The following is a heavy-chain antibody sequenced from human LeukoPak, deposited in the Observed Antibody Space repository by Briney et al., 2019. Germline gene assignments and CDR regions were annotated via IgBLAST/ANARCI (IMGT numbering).Heavy chain of an antibody. Sequence: GGSLRLSCAASGFTFSSYAMSWVRQAPGKGLEWVSAISGSGGSTYYADSVKGRFTISRDNSRNTLYLQMNSLRAEDTAVYYCAKDLRMYYDYVWGSVALDYWGQGTLVTVSS. V-gene: IGHV3-23*01. J-gene: IGHJ4*02. CDR2: ISGSGGST. D-gene: IGHD3-16*01. CDR1: GFTFSSYA. CDR3: AKDLRMYYDYVWGSVALDY.